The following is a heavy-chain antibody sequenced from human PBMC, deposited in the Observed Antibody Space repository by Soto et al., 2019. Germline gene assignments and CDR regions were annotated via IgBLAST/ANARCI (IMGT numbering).Heavy chain of an antibody. J-gene: IGHJ4*02. Sequence: SLRLSCAASGFTFDDFAMHWVRQVPGKGPEWVSGISWNGGIIGYAESVKGRFTISRDNAKNSLYLQMNSLTAEDTALYYCVKDIKSGGEYYNYSNCYDSHCYVYCCQGALFSVSS. D-gene: IGHD3-22*01. CDR2: ISWNGGII. CDR3: VKDIKSGGEYYNYSNCYDSHCYVY. CDR1: GFTFDDFA. V-gene: IGHV3-9*01.